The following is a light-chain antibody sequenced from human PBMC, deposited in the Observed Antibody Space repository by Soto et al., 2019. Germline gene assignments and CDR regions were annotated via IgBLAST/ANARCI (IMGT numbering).Light chain of an antibody. CDR2: DTS. CDR3: QPYNNWPLT. CDR1: QGLGDT. J-gene: IGKJ4*01. Sequence: EVVMRHSRATLSVSPGEGATPSCRASQGLGDTLAWYQHKPGQTPRLLIYDTSTRATGVPTRFSGSRSGAEFTLTINSLQSEDFAVYYCQPYNNWPLTFGGGTKVDIK. V-gene: IGKV3-15*01.